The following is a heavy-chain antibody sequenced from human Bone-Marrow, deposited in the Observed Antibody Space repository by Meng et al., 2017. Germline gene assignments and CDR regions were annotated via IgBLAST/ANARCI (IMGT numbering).Heavy chain of an antibody. J-gene: IGHJ6*02. D-gene: IGHD1-26*01. Sequence: GESLKISCAASGFTFSSYGMHWVRQAPGKGLEWVAVIWYDGSNKYYADSVKGRFTISRDNSKNTLYLQMNSLRAEDTAVYYCARDQEWENYYYYGMDVWGQGTTVTVS. CDR2: IWYDGSNK. CDR3: ARDQEWENYYYYGMDV. V-gene: IGHV3-33*01. CDR1: GFTFSSYG.